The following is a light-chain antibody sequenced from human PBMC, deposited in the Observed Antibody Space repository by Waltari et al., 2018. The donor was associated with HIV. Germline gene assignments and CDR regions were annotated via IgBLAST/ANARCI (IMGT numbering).Light chain of an antibody. CDR3: QSSDNSEHMI. Sequence: SSELTQPPSVSVSPGKTARISCSGDPLSKQYAYWYQQKPGQAPVVVIIKDTERPSGIPERFSGSSSGTTVTLTIRGVQAEDEADYYCQSSDNSEHMIFGGGTKLTVL. J-gene: IGLJ2*01. CDR1: PLSKQY. V-gene: IGLV3-25*03. CDR2: KDT.